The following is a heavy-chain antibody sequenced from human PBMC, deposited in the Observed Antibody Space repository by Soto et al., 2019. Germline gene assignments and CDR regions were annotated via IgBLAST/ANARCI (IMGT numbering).Heavy chain of an antibody. D-gene: IGHD3-16*01. Sequence: QVQLQESGPGLVKPSETLSLTCTVSGDSISTYYWSWIRQPPGKGLEWMGYFHYSANTNYNPSLKCRITISVDTSKNQFSLKLTSVTAADTAVYYCAQTKEGGFDPGGQGILVTVSS. V-gene: IGHV4-59*01. CDR2: FHYSANT. CDR1: GDSISTYY. CDR3: AQTKEGGFDP. J-gene: IGHJ5*02.